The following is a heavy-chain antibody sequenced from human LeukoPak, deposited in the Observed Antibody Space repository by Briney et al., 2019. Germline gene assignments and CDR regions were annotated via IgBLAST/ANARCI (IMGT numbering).Heavy chain of an antibody. CDR1: GFTFSSYA. Sequence: GALRLSCAASGFTFSSYAMSWVRQAPGKGLEWVSAISGSGGSTYYADSVKGRFTISRDNSKNTLYLQMNSLRAEDTAVYYCAKDLRGYSYGQSWGQGTLVTVSS. CDR3: AKDLRGYSYGQS. CDR2: ISGSGGST. J-gene: IGHJ5*02. V-gene: IGHV3-23*01. D-gene: IGHD5-18*01.